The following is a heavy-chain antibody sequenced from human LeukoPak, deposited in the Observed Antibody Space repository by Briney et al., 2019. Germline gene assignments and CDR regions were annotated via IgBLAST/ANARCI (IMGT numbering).Heavy chain of an antibody. CDR2: IHYRGTT. CDR3: ARGYSSSWYYFDY. V-gene: IGHV4-59*12. Sequence: SETLSLTCTVSGGSMRSFDWSWIRQPPGKGLEWIGCIHYRGTTHYNPSLKSRVTFLVDTSKNQFSLKLSSVTAADTAVYYCARGYSSSWYYFDYWGQGTLVTVSS. CDR1: GGSMRSFD. J-gene: IGHJ4*02. D-gene: IGHD6-13*01.